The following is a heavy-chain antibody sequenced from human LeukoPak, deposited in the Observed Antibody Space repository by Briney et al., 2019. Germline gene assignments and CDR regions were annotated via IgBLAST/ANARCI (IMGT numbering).Heavy chain of an antibody. J-gene: IGHJ4*02. Sequence: PGRSLRLSCAASGFTFSSYGMHWVRQAPGEGLEWVAVISYDGSNKYYADSVKGRFTISRDNSKNTLYLQMNSLRAEDTAVYYCAKDGDDIVVVVAATWGQGTLVTVPS. CDR2: ISYDGSNK. D-gene: IGHD2-15*01. V-gene: IGHV3-30*18. CDR3: AKDGDDIVVVVAAT. CDR1: GFTFSSYG.